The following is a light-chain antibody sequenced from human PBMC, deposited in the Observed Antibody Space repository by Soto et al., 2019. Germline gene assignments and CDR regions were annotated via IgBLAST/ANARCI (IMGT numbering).Light chain of an antibody. V-gene: IGKV1-5*03. J-gene: IGKJ1*01. CDR2: TAS. CDR3: QQYNSYPWT. Sequence: DIQMTQSPSTLSASVGDRVTITCRASQSISSWLAWYQQKPGKAPKLLVYTASSLESGVPSRFSGSGSGTEFTLTISSLQPDAFATYYYQQYNSYPWTFGQGTKVEIK. CDR1: QSISSW.